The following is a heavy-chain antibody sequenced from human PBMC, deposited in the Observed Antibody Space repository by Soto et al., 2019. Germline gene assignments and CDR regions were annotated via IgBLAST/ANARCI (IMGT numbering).Heavy chain of an antibody. CDR3: AREKSGTVSSVMDL. CDR1: GYTFTGYY. CDR2: INPNSGGT. Sequence: ASVKVSCKAAGYTFTGYYMHWVRQAPGQGLEWMGWINPNSGGTNYAQKFQGRFTISRDNAKNSLFLQMNSLRADDTAVYYCAREKSGTVSSVMDLWGKGTTVTVSS. J-gene: IGHJ6*03. V-gene: IGHV1-2*02. D-gene: IGHD4-17*01.